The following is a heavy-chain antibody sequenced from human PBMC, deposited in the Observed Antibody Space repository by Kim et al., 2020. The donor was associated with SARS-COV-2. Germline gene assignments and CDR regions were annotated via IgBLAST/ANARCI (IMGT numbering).Heavy chain of an antibody. CDR2: IIPIFGTA. V-gene: IGHV1-69*13. J-gene: IGHJ4*02. CDR1: GGTFSSYA. Sequence: SVKVSCKASGGTFSSYAISWVRQAPGQGLEWMGGIIPIFGTANYAQKFQGRVTITADESTSTAYMELSSLRSEDTAVYYCASHYYDSSGYPWPFDYWGQGTLVTVSS. D-gene: IGHD3-22*01. CDR3: ASHYYDSSGYPWPFDY.